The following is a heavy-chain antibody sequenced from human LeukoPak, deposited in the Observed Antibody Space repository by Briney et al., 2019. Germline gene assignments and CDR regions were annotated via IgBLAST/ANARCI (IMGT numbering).Heavy chain of an antibody. J-gene: IGHJ4*02. CDR1: GFTFSSYA. CDR3: AKSSGGNWGYFDY. D-gene: IGHD4-23*01. Sequence: GGSLRLSCAASGFTFSSYALHWVRQAPGKGLEWVAVISYDGSNKYYADSVKGRFTISRDNSKITLYLQMNSLKAEDTAVYYCAKSSGGNWGYFDYWGQGTLVTVSS. CDR2: ISYDGSNK. V-gene: IGHV3-30*04.